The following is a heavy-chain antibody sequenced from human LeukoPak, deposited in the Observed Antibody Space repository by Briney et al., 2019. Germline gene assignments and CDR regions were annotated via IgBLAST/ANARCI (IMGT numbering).Heavy chain of an antibody. CDR3: ASTYIVAPGY. J-gene: IGHJ4*02. V-gene: IGHV4-34*01. CDR2: INHSGST. D-gene: IGHD2-15*01. Sequence: SETLSLTCAVYGGSFSGYYWSWIRQPPGKGLEWIGEINHSGSTNYNPSLKSRVTISVDTSKNQFSLKLGSVTAADTAVYYCASTYIVAPGYWGQGTLVTVSS. CDR1: GGSFSGYY.